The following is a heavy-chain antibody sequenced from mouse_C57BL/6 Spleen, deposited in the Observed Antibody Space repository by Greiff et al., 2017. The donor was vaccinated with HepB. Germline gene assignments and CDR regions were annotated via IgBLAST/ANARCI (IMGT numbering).Heavy chain of an antibody. D-gene: IGHD3-2*02. CDR3: ARADSSGYFDY. CDR2: IYPGSGNT. J-gene: IGHJ2*01. V-gene: IGHV1-76*01. Sequence: VKQSCKASGYTFTDYYINWVKQRPGQGLEWIARIYPGSGNTYYKEKFKGKATLTAEKSSSTAYMQLSSLTSEDSAVYFCARADSSGYFDYWGQGTTLTVSS. CDR1: GYTFTDYY.